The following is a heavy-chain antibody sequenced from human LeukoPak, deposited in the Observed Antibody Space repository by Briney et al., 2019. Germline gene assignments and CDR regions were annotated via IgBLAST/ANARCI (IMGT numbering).Heavy chain of an antibody. Sequence: SETLSLTCTVSGVSISSYYWSWIRQPPGKGLVWIGYIYYSGSTDYNPSLKSRVTISVDKSKNQFSLKLSSVTAADTAVYYCARFRSDGYSYGYGYFDYWGQGTLVTVSS. CDR1: GVSISSYY. J-gene: IGHJ4*02. V-gene: IGHV4-59*12. CDR2: IYYSGST. CDR3: ARFRSDGYSYGYGYFDY. D-gene: IGHD5-18*01.